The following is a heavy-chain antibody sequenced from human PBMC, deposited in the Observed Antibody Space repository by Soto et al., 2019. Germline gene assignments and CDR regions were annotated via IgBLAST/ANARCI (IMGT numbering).Heavy chain of an antibody. V-gene: IGHV3-7*01. CDR1: GFTFSSYW. Sequence: ELQLVESGGGLVQPGGSLRLSCAASGFTFSSYWMSWVRQAPGKGLEWVANINQDGSEIYYVDSVKGRFTISRDNAKNSLYLQMNSLRAEDTAVYYCARDCSGGSCYGYWGQGTLVTVSS. CDR2: INQDGSEI. D-gene: IGHD2-15*01. CDR3: ARDCSGGSCYGY. J-gene: IGHJ4*02.